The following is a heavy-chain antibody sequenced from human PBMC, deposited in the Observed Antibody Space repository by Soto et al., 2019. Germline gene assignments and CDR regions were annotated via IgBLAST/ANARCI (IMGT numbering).Heavy chain of an antibody. Sequence: GGSLRLSCTASGFTFGDYALSWFRQAPGKGLEWVGFISTRASGVTKVYAASVKGRITISRDQSMSMAYLQMNSLKTEYTTVDYCTNERDQIRDYWGQGTLVTVSS. J-gene: IGHJ4*01. V-gene: IGHV3-49*03. CDR1: GFTFGDYA. CDR3: TNERDQIRDY. CDR2: ISTRASGVTK.